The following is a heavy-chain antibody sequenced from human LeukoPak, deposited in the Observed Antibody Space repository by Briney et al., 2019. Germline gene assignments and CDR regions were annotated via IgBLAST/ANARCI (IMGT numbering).Heavy chain of an antibody. CDR1: GGSFSGYY. V-gene: IGHV4-34*01. D-gene: IGHD2-21*02. J-gene: IGHJ5*02. Sequence: SETLSLTCAVYGGSFSGYYWSWIRQPPGKGLEWIGEFNHSGSTIYNPSLKSRVTISVDTSKNQFSLKLSSVTAADTAVYYCARGRQHIVVVTADRGWFDPWGQGTLVTVSS. CDR2: FNHSGST. CDR3: ARGRQHIVVVTADRGWFDP.